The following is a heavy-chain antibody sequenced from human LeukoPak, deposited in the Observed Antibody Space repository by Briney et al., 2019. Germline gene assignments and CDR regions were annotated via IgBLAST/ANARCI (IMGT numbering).Heavy chain of an antibody. D-gene: IGHD4-17*01. CDR2: ISSSGSTI. CDR3: ARADYGDYVDDAFDI. CDR1: GFTFSDYY. V-gene: IGHV3-11*01. Sequence: GGSLRLSCAASGFTFSDYYMSWIRQAPGMGLEWVSYISSSGSTIYYADSVKGRFTISRDNAKNSLYLQMNSLRAEDTAVYYCARADYGDYVDDAFDIWGQGTMVTVSS. J-gene: IGHJ3*02.